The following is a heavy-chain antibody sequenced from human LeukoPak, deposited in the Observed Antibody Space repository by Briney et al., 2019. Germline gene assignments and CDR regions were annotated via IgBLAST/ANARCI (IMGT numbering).Heavy chain of an antibody. CDR2: FIPIFDTA. J-gene: IGHJ4*02. CDR3: AREGYDFWSGYYTGFDY. Sequence: SVKVSCKASGGTFSSYAISWVRQAPGQGLEWMGGFIPIFDTANYSQKFQGRVTITTDESTSTACMELTSLRSEDTAVYYCAREGYDFWSGYYTGFDYWGQGTLVTVSS. V-gene: IGHV1-69*05. CDR1: GGTFSSYA. D-gene: IGHD3-3*01.